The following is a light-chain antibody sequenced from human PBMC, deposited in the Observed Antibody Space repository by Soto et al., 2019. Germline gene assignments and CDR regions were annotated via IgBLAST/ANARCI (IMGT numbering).Light chain of an antibody. CDR2: DAS. CDR1: QSVGSY. Sequence: EIGLLQSPATLSLYPGERATLSCRASQSVGSYLAWYQHKPGQAPRLLISDASNRATGIPARFSGSGSETDFTLTISSLEPEDSAVYYCQQRSNWPSLPFGGG. J-gene: IGKJ4*01. V-gene: IGKV3-11*01. CDR3: QQRSNWPSLP.